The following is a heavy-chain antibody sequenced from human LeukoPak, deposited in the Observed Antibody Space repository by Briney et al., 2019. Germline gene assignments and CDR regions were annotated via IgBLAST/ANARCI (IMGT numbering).Heavy chain of an antibody. D-gene: IGHD3-10*01. J-gene: IGHJ4*02. Sequence: SRGSVSLSCAASGFTFSSYAMSWVRQAPGKELEWVSAISGSGGSTYYADSVKGRFTISRDNSKNTLYLQMNSLRAEDTAVYYCAKGYGSGRYYCDYWGQGTLHSVPS. CDR3: AKGYGSGRYYCDY. CDR1: GFTFSSYA. CDR2: ISGSGGST. V-gene: IGHV3-23*01.